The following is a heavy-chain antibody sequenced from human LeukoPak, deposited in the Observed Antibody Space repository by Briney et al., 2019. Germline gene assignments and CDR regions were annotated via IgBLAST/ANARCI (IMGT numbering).Heavy chain of an antibody. J-gene: IGHJ4*02. CDR3: VRRADNYDSSAYSY. D-gene: IGHD3-22*01. V-gene: IGHV1-8*01. CDR1: GYTFASFD. CDR2: MNPSSSNT. Sequence: GASVKVSCKASGYTFASFDINWVRQATGQGLEWMGWMNPSSSNTGFVQKFQGRVTMTRDTSTTTAYMELSSLRSEDTAVYYCVRRADNYDSSAYSYWGQGTPVTVSS.